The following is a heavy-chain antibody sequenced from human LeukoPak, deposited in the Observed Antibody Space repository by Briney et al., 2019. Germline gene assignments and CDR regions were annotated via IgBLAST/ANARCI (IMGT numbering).Heavy chain of an antibody. CDR1: GGSFSGYY. CDR2: INHSGST. D-gene: IGHD6-13*01. CDR3: ARGRRIAAAGTQRSKINDY. V-gene: IGHV4-34*01. Sequence: SETLSLTCAVYGGSFSGYYWSWIRQPPGKGREWSGEINHSGSTNYNPSLKSRVTISVDTSKNQFSLKLSSVTAADTAVYYCARGRRIAAAGTQRSKINDYWGQGTLVTVSS. J-gene: IGHJ4*02.